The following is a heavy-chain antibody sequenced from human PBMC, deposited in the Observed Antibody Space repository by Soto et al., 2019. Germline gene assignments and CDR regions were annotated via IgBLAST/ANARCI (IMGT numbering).Heavy chain of an antibody. CDR2: ISYSGYT. Sequence: PSDTLSLTCTVSGASINSAAYYWSWIRQRPGEGLEWIGFISYSGYTFQNPSLKSRLLLSVATSKNQFSLELSFVTAADTAVYYCARGPIPSWSSYRFSYFDSWGPGSLVTVSS. J-gene: IGHJ4*01. V-gene: IGHV4-31*03. CDR1: GASINSAAYY. CDR3: ARGPIPSWSSYRFSYFDS. D-gene: IGHD3-16*02.